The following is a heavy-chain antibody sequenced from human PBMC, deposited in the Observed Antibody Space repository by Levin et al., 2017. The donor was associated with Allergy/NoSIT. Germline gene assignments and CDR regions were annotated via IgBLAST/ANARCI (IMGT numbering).Heavy chain of an antibody. V-gene: IGHV4-39*01. CDR2: IYYSGST. J-gene: IGHJ5*02. CDR3: ARRYSSGWGWFDP. D-gene: IGHD6-19*01. CDR1: GGSISSSSYY. Sequence: SETLSLTCTVSGGSISSSSYYWGWIRQPPGKGLEWIGSIYYSGSTYYNPSLKSRVTISVDTSKNQFSLKLSSVTAADTAVYYCARRYSSGWGWFDPWGQGTLVTVSS.